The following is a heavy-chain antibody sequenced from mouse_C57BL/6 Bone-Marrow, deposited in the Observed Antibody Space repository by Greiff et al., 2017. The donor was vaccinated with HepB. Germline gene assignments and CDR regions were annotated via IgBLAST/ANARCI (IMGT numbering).Heavy chain of an antibody. D-gene: IGHD2-5*01. CDR2: IRNKANNHAT. Sequence: EVQLQESGGGLVQPGGSMKLSCAASGFTFSDAWMDWVRQSPEKGLELVAEIRNKANNHATYYAESVKGRFTISRDDSKSSVYLQMNSLRAEDTGIYYCTPAYYSNPYARDYWGQGTSVTVSS. V-gene: IGHV6-6*01. CDR3: TPAYYSNPYARDY. J-gene: IGHJ4*01. CDR1: GFTFSDAW.